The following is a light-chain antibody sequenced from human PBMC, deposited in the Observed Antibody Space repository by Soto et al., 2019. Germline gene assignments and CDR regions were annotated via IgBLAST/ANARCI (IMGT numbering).Light chain of an antibody. CDR3: QQYATSPRT. V-gene: IGKV3-20*01. CDR2: GAS. CDR1: QSVSSDY. J-gene: IGKJ1*01. Sequence: GLTQSPVTLSLSPGERAILSYRASQSVSSDYLAWYQQKAGQAPRLLIYGASSRATGIPDRFSGSGSGTDFTLTISRLEPEDFAVYYCQQYATSPRTFGQGTKVDNK.